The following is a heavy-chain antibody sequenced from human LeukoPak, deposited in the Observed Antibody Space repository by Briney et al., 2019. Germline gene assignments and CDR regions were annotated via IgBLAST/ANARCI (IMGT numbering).Heavy chain of an antibody. D-gene: IGHD2-2*01. Sequence: GXTFSRYAISWERQAPGQGLEWMGGXXPIFGTANYAQKFQGRVTITADESTSTAYMELSSLRSEDTAVYYCASCSTSCYPSWYFDLWGRGTLVTVSS. CDR2: XXPIFGTA. CDR3: ASCSTSCYPSWYFDL. CDR1: GXTFSRYA. V-gene: IGHV1-69*01. J-gene: IGHJ2*01.